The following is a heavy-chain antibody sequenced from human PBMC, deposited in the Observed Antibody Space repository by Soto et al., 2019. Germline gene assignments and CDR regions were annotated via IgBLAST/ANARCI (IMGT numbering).Heavy chain of an antibody. CDR1: GFTFSSYA. CDR2: ISGSGGST. J-gene: IGHJ4*02. V-gene: IGHV3-23*01. CDR3: AKEWAGGDIVVAFDY. Sequence: EVQLLESGGGLVQPGGSLRLSCAASGFTFSSYAMSWVRQAPGKGLEWVSAISGSGGSTYYADSVKGRFTNSRDNSKNTLYLQINSLRAEDTAVYYWAKEWAGGDIVVAFDYWGQGTLVTVSS. D-gene: IGHD2-15*01.